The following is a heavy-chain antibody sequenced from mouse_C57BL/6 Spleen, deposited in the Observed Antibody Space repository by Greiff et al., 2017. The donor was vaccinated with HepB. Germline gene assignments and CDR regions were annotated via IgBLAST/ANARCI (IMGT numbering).Heavy chain of an antibody. CDR2: IYPGDGDT. CDR3: VSGSRWAY. V-gene: IGHV1-82*01. Sequence: QVQLQQSGPELVKPGASVKISCKASGYAFSSSWMNWVKQRHGKGLEWIGRIYPGDGDTNYNGKFKGKATLTADKSSSTAYMQLSSLTSEDSAVYFCVSGSRWAYWGQGTLVSVSA. J-gene: IGHJ3*01. CDR1: GYAFSSSW. D-gene: IGHD1-1*01.